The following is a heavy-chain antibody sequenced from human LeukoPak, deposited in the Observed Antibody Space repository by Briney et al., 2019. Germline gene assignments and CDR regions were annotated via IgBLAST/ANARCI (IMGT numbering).Heavy chain of an antibody. V-gene: IGHV4-39*01. CDR1: GGSVSSSSYY. Sequence: PSETLSLTCTVSGGSVSSSSYYWGWIRQPPGKGLEWIGSIYYSGSTYYNPSLKSRVTISVDTSKNQFSLKLSSVTAADTAVYYCARWRFLEWLLTDLSHYYGMDVWGQGTTVTVSS. J-gene: IGHJ6*02. CDR3: ARWRFLEWLLTDLSHYYGMDV. CDR2: IYYSGST. D-gene: IGHD3-3*01.